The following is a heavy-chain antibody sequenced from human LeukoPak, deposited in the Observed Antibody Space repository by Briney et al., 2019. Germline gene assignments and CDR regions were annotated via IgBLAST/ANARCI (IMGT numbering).Heavy chain of an antibody. J-gene: IGHJ4*02. CDR2: IGTSSSYI. CDR1: GFXFSSYS. Sequence: GGSLRLSCAASGFXFSSYSMNWVRQAPGKGLEWVSSIGTSSSYIYYADSVKGRFTISRDNAKNSLYLQMNSLRAEDTAVYYCARAIPAAKYFFDYWGQGTLVTVSS. V-gene: IGHV3-21*01. CDR3: ARAIPAAKYFFDY. D-gene: IGHD2-2*01.